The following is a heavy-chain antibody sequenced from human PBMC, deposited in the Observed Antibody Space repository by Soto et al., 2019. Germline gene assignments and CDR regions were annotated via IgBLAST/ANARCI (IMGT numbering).Heavy chain of an antibody. J-gene: IGHJ6*03. V-gene: IGHV3-66*01. CDR2: IYSGGST. D-gene: IGHD2-15*01. CDR3: ARDGLNCNGGRCFGVPMDV. Sequence: PGRSLRLSCAASGFTVSSKYMCWVRQSPVKGLECVSLIYSGGSTSYADSVKGRFTISRDNSKNTLYLQMNSLRDEDTDVYYCARDGLNCNGGRCFGVPMDVWGKGTTVNVCS. CDR1: GFTVSSKY.